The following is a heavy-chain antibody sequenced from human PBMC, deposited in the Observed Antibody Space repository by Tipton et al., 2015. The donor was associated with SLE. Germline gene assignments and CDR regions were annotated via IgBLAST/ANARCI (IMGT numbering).Heavy chain of an antibody. Sequence: SGFSFSNYGMHWVRQPPGKGLEWVAFIRYDGSNKYYADSVKGRFTISRDNSKNSLYLQMNSLRAEDTAVYYCARDREYGSSYYFDYWGQGTLVTVSS. CDR3: ARDREYGSSYYFDY. V-gene: IGHV3-30*02. CDR1: GFSFSNYG. J-gene: IGHJ4*02. D-gene: IGHD6-6*01. CDR2: IRYDGSNK.